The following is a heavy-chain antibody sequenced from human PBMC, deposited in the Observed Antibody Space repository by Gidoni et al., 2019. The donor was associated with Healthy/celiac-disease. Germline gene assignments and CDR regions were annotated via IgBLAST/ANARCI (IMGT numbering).Heavy chain of an antibody. CDR1: GFTFSSYW. D-gene: IGHD6-19*01. CDR2: INSDGGST. CDR3: ARDRFGYSSGWHRPVDY. V-gene: IGHV3-74*01. J-gene: IGHJ4*02. Sequence: EVQLVESGGGLVQPGGSLRLSCAASGFTFSSYWMHWVRQAPGKGLVWVSRINSDGGSTSYADSVKGRFTISRDNAKNTLYLQMNSLRAEDTAVYYCARDRFGYSSGWHRPVDYWGQGTLVTVSS.